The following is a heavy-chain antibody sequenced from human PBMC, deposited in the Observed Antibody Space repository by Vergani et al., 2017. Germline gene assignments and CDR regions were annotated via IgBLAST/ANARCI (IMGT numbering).Heavy chain of an antibody. J-gene: IGHJ6*03. D-gene: IGHD2-2*01. CDR3: ARDRGYCSSTSCPNPYYYYYMDV. Sequence: QVQLVESGGGVVQPGRSLRLSCAASGFTFSSYAMHWVRQAPGKGLEWVAVISYDGSNKYYADSVKGRFTISRDNSKNTLYLQMNSLRAEDTAVYYCARDRGYCSSTSCPNPYYYYYMDVWGKGP. CDR1: GFTFSSYA. V-gene: IGHV3-30-3*01. CDR2: ISYDGSNK.